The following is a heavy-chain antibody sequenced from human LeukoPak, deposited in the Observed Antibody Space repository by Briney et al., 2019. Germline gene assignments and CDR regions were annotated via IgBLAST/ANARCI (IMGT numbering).Heavy chain of an antibody. CDR2: INPSGGST. V-gene: IGHV1-46*01. CDR1: GYTFTSYY. D-gene: IGHD5-12*01. J-gene: IGHJ6*02. Sequence: ASVKVSCKASGYTFTSYYMHWVRQAPGQGLEWMGIINPSGGSTSYAQKFQGRVTMTRDTSTSAVYMELSSLRSEDTAVYYCARFGGYGRNYYYYGVDVWGQGTTVTVSS. CDR3: ARFGGYGRNYYYYGVDV.